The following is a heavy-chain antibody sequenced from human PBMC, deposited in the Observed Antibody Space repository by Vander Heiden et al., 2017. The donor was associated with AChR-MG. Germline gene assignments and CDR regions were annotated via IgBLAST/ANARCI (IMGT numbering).Heavy chain of an antibody. V-gene: IGHV3-21*01. D-gene: IGHD3-10*01. CDR2: ISDSSTYI. CDR1: GFTFSSYT. J-gene: IGHJ4*02. Sequence: DVQLVESGGGLVNPGGSLRLSCAASGFTFSSYTMNWVRQAPGKGLEWVSSISDSSTYIYYADSVKGRFTISRDNAKNSLYLQMNSLRVVDTAVYYCARVGDYGSGSYYRFWGQGTLVTVSS. CDR3: ARVGDYGSGSYYRF.